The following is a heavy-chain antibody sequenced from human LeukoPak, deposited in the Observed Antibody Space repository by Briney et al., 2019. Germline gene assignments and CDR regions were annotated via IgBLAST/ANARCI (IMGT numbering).Heavy chain of an antibody. Sequence: PGGSLRLSCAASGFTFSSYWMSWVRQAPGKGLEWVANIKQDGSEKYYADSVKGRFTIARDNSKNTLYLQMNSLRAEDTAVYYCAKISDLGSYYYYGMDVWGQGTTVTVSS. D-gene: IGHD3-16*01. CDR2: IKQDGSEK. CDR3: AKISDLGSYYYYGMDV. V-gene: IGHV3-7*01. J-gene: IGHJ6*02. CDR1: GFTFSSYW.